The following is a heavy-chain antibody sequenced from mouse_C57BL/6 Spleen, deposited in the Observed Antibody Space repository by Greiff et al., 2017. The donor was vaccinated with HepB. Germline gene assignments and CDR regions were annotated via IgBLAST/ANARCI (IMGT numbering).Heavy chain of an antibody. D-gene: IGHD3-2*02. J-gene: IGHJ3*01. Sequence: QVQLKQSGAELVKPGASVKLSCKASGYTFTSYWMHWVKQRPGQGLEWIGHINPSSGYTKYNQKFKDKATLTADKSSSTAYMQLSSLTSEESAVYYGARVTAQASFAYWGQGTLVTVSA. CDR3: ARVTAQASFAY. CDR2: INPSSGYT. CDR1: GYTFTSYW. V-gene: IGHV1-7*01.